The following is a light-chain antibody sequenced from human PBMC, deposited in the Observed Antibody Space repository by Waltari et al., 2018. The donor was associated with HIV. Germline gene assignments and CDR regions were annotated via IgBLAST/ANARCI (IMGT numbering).Light chain of an antibody. CDR1: KLGNKY. J-gene: IGLJ2*01. V-gene: IGLV3-1*01. Sequence: SYDLTQPPSVYVSPGQTASITCSGDKLGNKYACWYQQKPGQSPVLVIYQDTKRPSGIPERFSGSHSGNTATLTVSGTQAMDEADYYCQAWDSSTVLFGGGTTLTVL. CDR2: QDT. CDR3: QAWDSSTVL.